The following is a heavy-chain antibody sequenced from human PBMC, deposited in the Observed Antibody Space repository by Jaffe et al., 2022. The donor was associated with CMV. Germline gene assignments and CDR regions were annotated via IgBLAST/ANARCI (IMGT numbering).Heavy chain of an antibody. J-gene: IGHJ6*02. V-gene: IGHV1-46*01. Sequence: QVQLVQSGAEVKKPGASVKVSCKASGYTFTSYYMHWVRQAPGQGLEWMGIINPSGGSTSYAQKFQGRVTMTRDTSTSTVYMELSSLRSEDTAVYYCAREGADYYYYYGMDVWGQGTTVTVSS. CDR1: GYTFTSYY. CDR2: INPSGGST. CDR3: AREGADYYYYYGMDV.